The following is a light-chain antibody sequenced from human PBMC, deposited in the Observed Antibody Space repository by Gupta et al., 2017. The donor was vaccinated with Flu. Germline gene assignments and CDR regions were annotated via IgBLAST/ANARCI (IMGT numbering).Light chain of an antibody. V-gene: IGLV2-14*01. J-gene: IGLJ2*01. CDR2: EVT. CDR1: TSDVGGYNY. Sequence: SALTPPASVPASPGQPITISCTGTTSDVGGYNYVAWYQQHPGKAPKLIIYEVTNRPSGVSNRFSGSKSGNTASLTISGLQAEDEADYYCNSYTSTSALVVFGGGTKLTVL. CDR3: NSYTSTSALVV.